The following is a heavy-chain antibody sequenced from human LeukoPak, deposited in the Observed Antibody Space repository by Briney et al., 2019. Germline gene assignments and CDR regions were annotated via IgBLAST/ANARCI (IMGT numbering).Heavy chain of an antibody. D-gene: IGHD4-17*01. V-gene: IGHV1-18*01. Sequence: ASVKVSCKASGYTFTAYGTTWVRQAPGQGLEWMGWISAYNGNTNYAQKFQGRVTMTTDTSTSTAYMELRSLRSDDTAVYYCARDVYGDCDYWGQGTLVTVSS. CDR3: ARDVYGDCDY. J-gene: IGHJ4*02. CDR2: ISAYNGNT. CDR1: GYTFTAYG.